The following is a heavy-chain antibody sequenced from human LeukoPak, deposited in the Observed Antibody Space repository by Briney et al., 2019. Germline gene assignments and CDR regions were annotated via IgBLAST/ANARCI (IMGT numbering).Heavy chain of an antibody. Sequence: GGSLRLSCAASGFTFSSYSMNWVRQAPGKGLEWVSSISSSSSYIYYADSVKGRFTISRDNAENSLYLQMNSLRAEDTAVYYCARDPYGGNSRDYWGQGTLVTVSS. D-gene: IGHD4-23*01. CDR3: ARDPYGGNSRDY. J-gene: IGHJ4*02. CDR2: ISSSSSYI. V-gene: IGHV3-21*01. CDR1: GFTFSSYS.